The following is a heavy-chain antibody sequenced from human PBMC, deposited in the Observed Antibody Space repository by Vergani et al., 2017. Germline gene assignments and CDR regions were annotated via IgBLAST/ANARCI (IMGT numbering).Heavy chain of an antibody. CDR3: AKWGIAVAGTRSSPPFCYYGMDV. V-gene: IGHV4-59*08. CDR2: IYYSGST. D-gene: IGHD6-19*01. Sequence: QVQLQESGPGLVKPSETLYLTCTFSGGSISSYYWSWIRQPPGKGLEWIGYIYYSGSTNYNTSLKSRVTISVDTSKNQFSLKLSSVTAADTAVYYCAKWGIAVAGTRSSPPFCYYGMDVWGQGTTVTVSS. J-gene: IGHJ6*02. CDR1: GGSISSYY.